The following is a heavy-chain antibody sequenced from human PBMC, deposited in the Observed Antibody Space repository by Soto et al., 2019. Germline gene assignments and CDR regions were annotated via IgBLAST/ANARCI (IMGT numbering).Heavy chain of an antibody. CDR2: ISSSRGNI. CDR3: ARAECGGDCYGWYFDR. CDR1: GFTFSYYG. D-gene: IGHD2-21*01. Sequence: EVQLVESGGGLVKPGESLRLSCAASGFTFSYYGMNWVRQAPGKGLEWVSSISSSRGNIYYADSVKGRFTISRDNAKSSPYLQMNSMGDEDTAEYYCARAECGGDCYGWYFDRWGRGTRVTVSS. V-gene: IGHV3-21*01. J-gene: IGHJ2*01.